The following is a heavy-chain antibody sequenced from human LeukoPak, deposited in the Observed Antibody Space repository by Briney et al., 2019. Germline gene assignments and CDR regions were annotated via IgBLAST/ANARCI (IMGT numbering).Heavy chain of an antibody. D-gene: IGHD3-16*02. V-gene: IGHV4-34*01. J-gene: IGHJ3*02. CDR1: GGSFSGYY. CDR3: ARVAPLPYDYVWGSYRSPDAFDI. CDR2: INHSGST. Sequence: SETLSLTCAVYGGSFSGYYWSWIRQPPVKGLEWIGEINHSGSTNYNPSLKSRVTISVDTSKNQFSLKLSSVTAADTAVYYCARVAPLPYDYVWGSYRSPDAFDIWGQGTMVTVSS.